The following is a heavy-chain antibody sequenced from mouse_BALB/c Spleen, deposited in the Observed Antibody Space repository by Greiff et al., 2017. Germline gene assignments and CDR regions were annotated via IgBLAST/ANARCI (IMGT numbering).Heavy chain of an antibody. D-gene: IGHD1-1*01. V-gene: IGHV5-12-2*01. Sequence: EVKVEESGGGLVQPGGSLKLSCAASGFTFSSYTMSWVRQTPEKRLEWVAYISNGGGSTYYPDTVKGRFTISRDNAKNTLYLQMSSLKSEDTAMYYCARHYYGSSYAYYAMDYWGQGTSVTVSS. CDR1: GFTFSSYT. J-gene: IGHJ4*01. CDR3: ARHYYGSSYAYYAMDY. CDR2: ISNGGGST.